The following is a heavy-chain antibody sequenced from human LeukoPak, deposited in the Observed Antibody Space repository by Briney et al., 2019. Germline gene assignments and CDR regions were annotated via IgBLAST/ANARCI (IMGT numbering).Heavy chain of an antibody. Sequence: PGGSLRLSCAASGFTFSSYGMHWVRQAPGKGLEWVAFIRYDGSNKYYADSVKGRFTISRDNSKNTLYLQMNSLRAEDTAVYYCAKPSGWEPIREYYFDYWGQGTLVTVSS. V-gene: IGHV3-30*02. CDR2: IRYDGSNK. CDR3: AKPSGWEPIREYYFDY. CDR1: GFTFSSYG. J-gene: IGHJ4*02. D-gene: IGHD1-26*01.